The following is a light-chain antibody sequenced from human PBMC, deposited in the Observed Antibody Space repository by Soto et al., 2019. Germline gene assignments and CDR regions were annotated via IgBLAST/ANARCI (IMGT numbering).Light chain of an antibody. V-gene: IGKV1-5*01. J-gene: IGKJ2*01. CDR2: DAS. CDR3: QQDSSAST. Sequence: DIQMTQSPSSLSASVGDRVTITCRASQSISQYLAWYQQKPGKAPKLLIYDASTLEGGIPSRFSGSGSGTKFTLTVNGLQTADVATYFCQQDSSASTFGQWNELRI. CDR1: QSISQY.